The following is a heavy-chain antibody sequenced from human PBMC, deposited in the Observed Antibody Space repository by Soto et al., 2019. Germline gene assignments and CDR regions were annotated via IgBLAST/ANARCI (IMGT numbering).Heavy chain of an antibody. D-gene: IGHD3-10*01. CDR2: IDWDDDK. CDR1: GFSLSTRGMC. Sequence: GSGPTLVNPTPTLTLTCTFSGFSLSTRGMCVSWIRQPPGKALEWLALIDWDDDKYYSTSLKTRLTISKDTSKNQVVLTMTNMDPVDTATYYCARVYHRYYYGSGSPRYNWFDPWGQGTLVTVSS. V-gene: IGHV2-70*01. CDR3: ARVYHRYYYGSGSPRYNWFDP. J-gene: IGHJ5*02.